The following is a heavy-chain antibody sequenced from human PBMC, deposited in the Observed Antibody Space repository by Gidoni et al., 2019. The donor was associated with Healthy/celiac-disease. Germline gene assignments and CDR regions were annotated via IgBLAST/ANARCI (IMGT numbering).Heavy chain of an antibody. J-gene: IGHJ4*02. CDR3: ARDFDYGGNSVARSLFF. Sequence: QVQLVQSGAEVKQPGSSAQLSCKASGGTFASHTISWVRQAPGQGLEWMGRIIPSLGIANYAQKFQGRVTITADKSTSTAYMELSSLRAEDTAVYYCARDFDYGGNSVARSLFFWGQGTLVTVSS. CDR2: IIPSLGIA. D-gene: IGHD4-17*01. CDR1: GGTFASHT. V-gene: IGHV1-69*08.